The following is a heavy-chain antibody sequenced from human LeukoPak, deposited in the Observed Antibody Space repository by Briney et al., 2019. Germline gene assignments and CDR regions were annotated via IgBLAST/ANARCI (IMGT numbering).Heavy chain of an antibody. CDR1: GGSISSSNW. Sequence: PSGTLSLTCAVSGGSISSSNWYSWVRQPPGKGLEWIGEIYYVGNTDYNPSLKSRVTLSVGNSKTHFSLNLGSVTAADTAMYYCARSVSGSYGSFDIWGQGTMVTVSS. J-gene: IGHJ3*02. D-gene: IGHD1-26*01. CDR3: ARSVSGSYGSFDI. CDR2: IYYVGNT. V-gene: IGHV4-4*02.